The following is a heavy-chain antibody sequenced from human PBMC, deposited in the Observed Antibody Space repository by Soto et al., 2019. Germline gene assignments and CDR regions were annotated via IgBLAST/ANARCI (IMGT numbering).Heavy chain of an antibody. Sequence: QVPLVQSGAEVKKPGASVKVSCKASGYTFTGYYMHWVRQAPGQGLEWMGWINPNSGGTNYAQKFQGWVTMTRDTSTSTAYMELSRLRSDDTAVYYCARAPYYDYVWGSYQNAFDIWGQGTMVTVSS. J-gene: IGHJ3*02. CDR3: ARAPYYDYVWGSYQNAFDI. CDR1: GYTFTGYY. CDR2: INPNSGGT. V-gene: IGHV1-2*04. D-gene: IGHD3-16*01.